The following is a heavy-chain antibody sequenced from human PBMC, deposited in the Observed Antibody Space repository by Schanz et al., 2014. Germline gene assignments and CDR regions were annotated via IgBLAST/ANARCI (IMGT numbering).Heavy chain of an antibody. CDR2: ISYDGSNE. Sequence: VQLVESGGGVVQPGRSLRLSCAASGFTFSNYAMHWVRQAPGKGLEWVAFISYDGSNEYYADSVKGRFTISRDNSKNTLDLQMNSLRAEDTAIYYCAKDLAAVGVFDYWGQGSLVTVSP. CDR3: AKDLAAVGVFDY. J-gene: IGHJ4*02. V-gene: IGHV3-30-3*01. D-gene: IGHD6-13*01. CDR1: GFTFSNYA.